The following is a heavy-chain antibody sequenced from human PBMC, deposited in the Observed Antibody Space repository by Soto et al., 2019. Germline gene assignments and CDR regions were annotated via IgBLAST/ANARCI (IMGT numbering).Heavy chain of an antibody. CDR2: ISYDGSNK. CDR1: GFTFISYA. Sequence: WGSLRLSCAASGFTFISYAIHCFRHSPCKGLEWVAVISYDGSNKYYADSVKGRFTISRDNSKNTLYLQMNSLRAEDTAVYYCARDRVYYDSSGYYYFDYWGQGTLVTAPQ. V-gene: IGHV3-30*11. CDR3: ARDRVYYDSSGYYYFDY. D-gene: IGHD3-22*01. J-gene: IGHJ4*02.